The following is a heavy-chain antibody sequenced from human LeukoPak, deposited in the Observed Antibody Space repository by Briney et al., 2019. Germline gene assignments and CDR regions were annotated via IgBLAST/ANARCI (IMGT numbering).Heavy chain of an antibody. CDR2: ISSSGSTI. D-gene: IGHD6-19*01. CDR1: GFTFSSYS. J-gene: IGHJ4*02. CDR3: AREAGYSSGWYSY. V-gene: IGHV3-48*04. Sequence: SGGSLRLSCAASGFTFSSYSMNWVRQAPGKGLEWVSYISSSGSTIYYADSVKGRFTISRDNAKNSLYLQMNSLRAEDTAVYYCAREAGYSSGWYSYWGQGTLVTVSS.